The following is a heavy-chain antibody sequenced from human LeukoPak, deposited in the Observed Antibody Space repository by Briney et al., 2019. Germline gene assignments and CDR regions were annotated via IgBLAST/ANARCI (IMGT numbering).Heavy chain of an antibody. Sequence: HPSETLSLTCTVSGGSISSGGYYWSWIRQHPGKGLEWIGYIYYSGSSYYNPSLKSRVTMSVDTSKNQFSLRLSSVTAADTAVYYCAGLVVVTATIDYWGQGTLVTVSS. V-gene: IGHV4-31*03. CDR3: AGLVVVTATIDY. D-gene: IGHD2-21*02. J-gene: IGHJ4*02. CDR1: GGSISSGGYY. CDR2: IYYSGSS.